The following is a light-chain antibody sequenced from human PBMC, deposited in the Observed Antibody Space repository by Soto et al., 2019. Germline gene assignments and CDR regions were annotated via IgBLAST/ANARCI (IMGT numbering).Light chain of an antibody. CDR3: QQYGSSRT. Sequence: EVVLTQSPVTLSLSPGERATLSCRASQTVRNNYLAWYHQKPGQAPTLLIYDASNRATGIPARFSGSGSGTDFTLTISRLEPEDFAVYYCQQYGSSRTFGQGTKVDIK. CDR2: DAS. J-gene: IGKJ1*01. V-gene: IGKV3-20*01. CDR1: QTVRNNY.